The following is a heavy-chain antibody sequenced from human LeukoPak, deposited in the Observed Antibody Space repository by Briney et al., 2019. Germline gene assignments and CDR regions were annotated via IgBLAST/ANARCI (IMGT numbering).Heavy chain of an antibody. D-gene: IGHD2-15*01. V-gene: IGHV1-8*01. CDR2: MNPNSGNT. Sequence: ASVKVSCKASGYTFTSYDINWVRQATGQGLEWMGWMNPNSGNTGYAQKFQGRVTMTRNTSISTAYMELSSLRSGDTAVYYCARGAIVVVVAAEYYYYYYMDVWGKGTTVTVSS. CDR3: ARGAIVVVVAAEYYYYYYMDV. CDR1: GYTFTSYD. J-gene: IGHJ6*03.